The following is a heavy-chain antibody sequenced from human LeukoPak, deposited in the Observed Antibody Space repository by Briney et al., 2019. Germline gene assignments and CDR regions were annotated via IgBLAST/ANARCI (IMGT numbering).Heavy chain of an antibody. Sequence: PGGSLRLSCAASGFTFSSYGMHWVRQAPGKGLEWVAVMSHDGRNKYYVDSVKGRFTISRDNSKNTLYLQMNSLRGEDTALYYCAKDDDPYSSSWPAYWGQGTLVTVSS. CDR2: MSHDGRNK. CDR1: GFTFSSYG. V-gene: IGHV3-30*18. D-gene: IGHD6-13*01. CDR3: AKDDDPYSSSWPAY. J-gene: IGHJ4*02.